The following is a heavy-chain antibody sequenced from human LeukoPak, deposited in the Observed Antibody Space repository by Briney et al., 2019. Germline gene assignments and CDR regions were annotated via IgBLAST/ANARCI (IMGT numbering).Heavy chain of an antibody. D-gene: IGHD6-19*01. CDR2: TYYSGST. V-gene: IGHV4-59*08. CDR1: GGSISSYY. J-gene: IGHJ4*02. CDR3: ARHSRDTYGQWLVPWGFDY. Sequence: SETLSLTCTVSGGSISSYYWSWIRQPPGKGLEWIGYTYYSGSTNYNPSLKSRVTISVDTSKNQFSLKLSSVTAADTAVYYCARHSRDTYGQWLVPWGFDYWGQGTLVTVSS.